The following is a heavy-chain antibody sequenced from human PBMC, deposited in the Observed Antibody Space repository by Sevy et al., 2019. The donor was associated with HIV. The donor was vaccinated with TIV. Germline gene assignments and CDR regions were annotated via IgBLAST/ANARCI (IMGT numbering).Heavy chain of an antibody. CDR1: GYSFTSYW. Sequence: GESLKISCKGSGYSFTSYWISWVRQMPGKGLEWMGRIDPSDSYTNYSPSFQGHVTISADKSISTAYLQWSSLKASDTAMYYCARSPTSGTVTTYYYGMDVWGQGTTVTVSS. D-gene: IGHD4-17*01. CDR2: IDPSDSYT. CDR3: ARSPTSGTVTTYYYGMDV. J-gene: IGHJ6*02. V-gene: IGHV5-10-1*01.